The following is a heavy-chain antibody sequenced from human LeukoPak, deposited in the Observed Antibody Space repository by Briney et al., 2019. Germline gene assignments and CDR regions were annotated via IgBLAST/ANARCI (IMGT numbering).Heavy chain of an antibody. Sequence: GRSLRLSCAASGFTFSSYAMHWVRQAPGKGLEWVAVISYDGGNKYYADSVKGRFTISRDNSKNTLYLQMNSLRAEDTAVYYCASMQVYCSSTSCYDIGMDVWGKGTTVTVSS. J-gene: IGHJ6*04. D-gene: IGHD2-2*01. CDR3: ASMQVYCSSTSCYDIGMDV. CDR1: GFTFSSYA. CDR2: ISYDGGNK. V-gene: IGHV3-30-3*01.